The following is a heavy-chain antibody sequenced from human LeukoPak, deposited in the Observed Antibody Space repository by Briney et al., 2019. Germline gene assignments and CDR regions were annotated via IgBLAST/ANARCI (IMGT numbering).Heavy chain of an antibody. CDR2: ISSNEYDT. CDR3: VKDLNGTWSFDY. D-gene: IGHD2-8*01. V-gene: IGHV3-64D*06. J-gene: IGHJ4*02. Sequence: PGGSLRLSCSASGFTFGAYFMHRVRQAPGKGLQYVSSISSNEYDTYYADSVKGRFTISRDNSKNTLFLQMNNLRPEDTAVYYCVKDLNGTWSFDYWGQGTLVTVSS. CDR1: GFTFGAYF.